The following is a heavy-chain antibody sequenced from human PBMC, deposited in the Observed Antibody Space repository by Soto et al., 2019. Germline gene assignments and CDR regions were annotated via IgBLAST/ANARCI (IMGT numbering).Heavy chain of an antibody. Sequence: EVQLVESGGGLVQPGGSLRLSCAASGFTFSSYWMSWVRQAPGKGLEWVANIKQDGSETYYVDSVKGRFTISRDNAKNSLYLQMNSLRADDTAVYYCARDHYGARDYWGQVTLVTVAS. CDR2: IKQDGSET. J-gene: IGHJ4*02. CDR1: GFTFSSYW. V-gene: IGHV3-7*01. D-gene: IGHD4-17*01. CDR3: ARDHYGARDY.